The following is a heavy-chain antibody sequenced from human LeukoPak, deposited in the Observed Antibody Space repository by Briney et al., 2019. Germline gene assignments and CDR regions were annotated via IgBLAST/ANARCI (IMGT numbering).Heavy chain of an antibody. V-gene: IGHV3-21*04. CDR1: GFTFSSYS. CDR2: ISSSSSTI. Sequence: GGSLRLSCAASGFTFSSYSMNWVRQAPGKGLEWVSSISSSSSTIYYADSVKGRFTISRDNAKNSLYLQMNSLRAEDTAVYYCARVAYYYDSSGYYYEYYFDYWGQGTLVTVSS. J-gene: IGHJ4*02. D-gene: IGHD3-22*01. CDR3: ARVAYYYDSSGYYYEYYFDY.